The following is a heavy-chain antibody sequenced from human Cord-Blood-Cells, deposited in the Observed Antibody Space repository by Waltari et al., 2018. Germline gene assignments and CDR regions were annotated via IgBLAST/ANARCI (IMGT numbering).Heavy chain of an antibody. Sequence: EVQLVESGGGLVQPGRSLRLSCTASGFTFGDYAMSWVRQAPGKGREWVGFIRSKAYGRTTKYAAYVKGRFTISRDDSKSIAYLQMNSLKTEDTAVYYCTRDAAGYCSSTSCYYYYGMDVWGQGTTVTVSS. CDR1: GFTFGDYA. CDR3: TRDAAGYCSSTSCYYYYGMDV. J-gene: IGHJ6*02. V-gene: IGHV3-49*04. D-gene: IGHD2-2*01. CDR2: IRSKAYGRTT.